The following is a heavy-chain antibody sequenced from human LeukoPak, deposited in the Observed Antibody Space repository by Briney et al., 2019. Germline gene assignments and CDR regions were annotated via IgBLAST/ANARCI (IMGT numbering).Heavy chain of an antibody. CDR3: ARSSMVRGVRLHFDY. D-gene: IGHD3-10*01. J-gene: IGHJ4*02. Sequence: SETLSLTCAVSDGSISSNNWWSWVRQPPGKALEWIGEIYHSGSTNYNPSLKSRVTISVDKSKNQFSLKLYSVTAADTAVYYCARSSMVRGVRLHFDYWGQGTLVTVSS. V-gene: IGHV4-4*02. CDR1: DGSISSNNW. CDR2: IYHSGST.